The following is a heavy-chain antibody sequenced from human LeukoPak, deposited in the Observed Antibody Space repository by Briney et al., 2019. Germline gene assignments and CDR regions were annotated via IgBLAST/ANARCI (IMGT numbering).Heavy chain of an antibody. D-gene: IGHD3-22*01. J-gene: IGHJ4*02. V-gene: IGHV1-2*02. CDR3: ARERDSTGYTFDY. CDR2: INPNSGGT. Sequence: ASVKVSCKASGYTFTGYYMHWVRQAPGQGLEWMGWINPNSGGTNYAQKFQGRVTMTRDTSISTAYMELSRLRSDDTAVYYCARERDSTGYTFDYWGQGTLVTVSS. CDR1: GYTFTGYY.